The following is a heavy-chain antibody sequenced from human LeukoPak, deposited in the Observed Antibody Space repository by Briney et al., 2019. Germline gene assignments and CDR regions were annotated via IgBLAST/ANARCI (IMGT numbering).Heavy chain of an antibody. D-gene: IGHD6-13*01. CDR2: IYTRGST. Sequence: NPSQTLSLTCTVSGGSISSGSYYWSWIRQPAGKGLEWIGRIYTRGSTNYNPSLKSRVTISVDTSKNQFSLKLSSVTAADTTVYYCAKDWGSTRWYYFDYWGQGTLVTVSS. CDR3: AKDWGSTRWYYFDY. V-gene: IGHV4-61*02. J-gene: IGHJ4*02. CDR1: GGSISSGSYY.